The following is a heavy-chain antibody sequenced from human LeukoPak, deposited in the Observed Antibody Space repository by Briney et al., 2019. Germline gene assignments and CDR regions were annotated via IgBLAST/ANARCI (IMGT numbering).Heavy chain of an antibody. Sequence: SQTLSLTCTVSGGSISSGSYYWSWIRQPAGNGLEWIGRIYTSGSTNYNPSLKSRVTISVDTSKNQFSLKLSSVTAADTAVYYCAREDNGDYVSLFDYWGQGTLVTVSS. J-gene: IGHJ4*02. CDR2: IYTSGST. CDR3: AREDNGDYVSLFDY. V-gene: IGHV4-61*02. D-gene: IGHD4-17*01. CDR1: GGSISSGSYY.